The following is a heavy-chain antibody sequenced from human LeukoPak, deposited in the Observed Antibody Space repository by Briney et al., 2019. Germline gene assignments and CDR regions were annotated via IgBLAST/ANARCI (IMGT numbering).Heavy chain of an antibody. J-gene: IGHJ4*02. CDR1: GDSVSSNSAA. Sequence: PSQTPSLTCVISGDSVSSNSAAWNWIRQSPSRGLEWLGRTYCRSKCHNDYAVSVRSRIIINRDTSKNQFSLQLSSVTPEDTAVYYCAGGNYQFDYWGQGTLVTVSS. CDR3: AGGNYQFDY. V-gene: IGHV6-1*01. D-gene: IGHD1-7*01. CDR2: TYCRSKCHN.